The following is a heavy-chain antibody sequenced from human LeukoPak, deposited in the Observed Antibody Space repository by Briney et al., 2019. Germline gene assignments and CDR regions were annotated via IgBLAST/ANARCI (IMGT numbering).Heavy chain of an antibody. CDR1: GYTFTSYY. V-gene: IGHV1-46*01. CDR3: ARGRGYCSGGSCYSNSY. Sequence: ASVKVSCKASGYTFTSYYMHWVRQAPGQGLEWMGIINHSGGSTSYAQKFQGRVTMTRDTSTSTAYMELRSLRSDDTAVYYCARGRGYCSGGSCYSNSYWGQGTLVTVSS. J-gene: IGHJ4*02. CDR2: INHSGGST. D-gene: IGHD2-15*01.